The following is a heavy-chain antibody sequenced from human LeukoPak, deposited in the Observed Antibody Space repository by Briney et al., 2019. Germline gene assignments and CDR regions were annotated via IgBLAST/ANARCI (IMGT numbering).Heavy chain of an antibody. V-gene: IGHV1-2*06. CDR1: GYTFTGYY. Sequence: ASVKVSCKASGYTFTGYYMHWVRQAPGQGLEWMGRINPNSGGTNYAQKFQGRVTMTRDTSISTAYMELSGLRSDDTAVYYCARDARRIAAAGTPSWFDPWGQGTLVTVS. CDR2: INPNSGGT. CDR3: ARDARRIAAAGTPSWFDP. D-gene: IGHD6-13*01. J-gene: IGHJ5*02.